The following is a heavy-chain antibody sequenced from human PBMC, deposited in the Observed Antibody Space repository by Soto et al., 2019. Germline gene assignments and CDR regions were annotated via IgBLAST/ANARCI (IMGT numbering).Heavy chain of an antibody. Sequence: EVQLVESGGGLVRPGTSLRLSCAASGFTFSGHWMHWVRQAPGKGLVWVSRFKDDGSSASYAESVKGRFTISRDSAKKTLCLRMESMRVYDTAGYCCEKWGWFDPWGQGTLVTVTS. D-gene: IGHD2-8*01. CDR1: GFTFSGHW. CDR3: EKWGWFDP. J-gene: IGHJ5*02. CDR2: FKDDGSSA. V-gene: IGHV3-74*01.